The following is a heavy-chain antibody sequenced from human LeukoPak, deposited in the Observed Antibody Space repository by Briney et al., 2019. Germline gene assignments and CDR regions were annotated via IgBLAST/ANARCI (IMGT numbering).Heavy chain of an antibody. D-gene: IGHD3-3*01. CDR1: GSSISSGGYY. Sequence: PSETLSLTCTVSGSSISSGGYYWSWIRQPPGMGLEWIGYIYQSGSTYYNPSLKSRVTISLDRSKNQFSLKLSSVTAADTAVYYCARVPFGVVIGYYYMDVWGKGTTVTVSS. V-gene: IGHV4-30-2*01. CDR3: ARVPFGVVIGYYYMDV. CDR2: IYQSGST. J-gene: IGHJ6*03.